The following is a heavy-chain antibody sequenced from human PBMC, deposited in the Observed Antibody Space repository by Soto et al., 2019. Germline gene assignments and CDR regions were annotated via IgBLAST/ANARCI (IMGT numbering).Heavy chain of an antibody. Sequence: QVQRQESGPGLVKASQSLSLTCTVSGGSITGGAYYWSWIREHPGKGLEWIGYIFYTGSTFYNPSLKSRVAISVDTSKNQYSLKLNSVTAADTAVYYCAREESDFRGPNSFDPWGQGTLVTVSS. CDR2: IFYTGST. D-gene: IGHD3-3*01. V-gene: IGHV4-31*03. CDR3: AREESDFRGPNSFDP. J-gene: IGHJ5*02. CDR1: GGSITGGAYY.